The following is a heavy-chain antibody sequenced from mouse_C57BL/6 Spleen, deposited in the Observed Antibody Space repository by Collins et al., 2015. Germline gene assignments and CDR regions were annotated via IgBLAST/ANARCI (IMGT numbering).Heavy chain of an antibody. Sequence: QVQLQQPGAELVRPGTSVKLSCKASGYTFTSYWMHWVKQRPGQGLEWIGVIDPSDSYTNYNQKFKGKATLTVDTSSSTAYMQLSSLTSEDSAVYYCARRGNYGSSYDYAMDYWGQGTSVTVSS. D-gene: IGHD1-1*01. CDR2: IDPSDSYT. J-gene: IGHJ4*01. V-gene: IGHV1-59*01. CDR3: ARRGNYGSSYDYAMDY. CDR1: GYTFTSYW.